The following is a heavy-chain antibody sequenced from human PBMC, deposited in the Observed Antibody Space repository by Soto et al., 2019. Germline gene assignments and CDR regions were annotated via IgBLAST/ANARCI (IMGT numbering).Heavy chain of an antibody. CDR3: AKGGGHCSDGVCYAFEV. D-gene: IGHD2-8*01. J-gene: IGHJ3*01. V-gene: IGHV4-4*02. CDR2: IYHSGSR. Sequence: QVPPQEAGPGLVEPSENLFPTFTVSSDPNSTEKWVKLGRQPPGQGAGWIGEIYHSGSRHYSPSLKSRVIISQDKSKNQFSLKLSSVTAADTAVYYCAKGGGHCSDGVCYAFEVWGQGTMVAVSS. CDR1: SDPNSTEKW.